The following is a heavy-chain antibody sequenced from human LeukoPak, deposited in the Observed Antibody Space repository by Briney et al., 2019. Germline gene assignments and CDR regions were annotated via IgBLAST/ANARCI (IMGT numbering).Heavy chain of an antibody. CDR2: IYYSGST. CDR3: ARRYRGYSGSYSGNWFDP. Sequence: SETLSLTCTVSGGSISSSSYYWGWIRQPPGKGLEWIGSIYYSGSTYYNPSLKSRVTISVDTSKNQFSLKLSSVTAADTAVYYCARRYRGYSGSYSGNWFDPWGQGTLVTVSS. D-gene: IGHD1-26*01. V-gene: IGHV4-39*01. J-gene: IGHJ5*02. CDR1: GGSISSSSYY.